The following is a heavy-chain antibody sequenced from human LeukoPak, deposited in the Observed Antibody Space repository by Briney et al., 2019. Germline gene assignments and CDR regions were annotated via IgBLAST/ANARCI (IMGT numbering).Heavy chain of an antibody. J-gene: IGHJ4*02. D-gene: IGHD2-8*01. CDR3: ARRDVLMVYAT. CDR1: GGSISSYY. V-gene: IGHV4-59*12. Sequence: SETLSLTCTVSGGSISSYYWSWIRQPPGKGLEWIGYIYYSGSTNYNPSLKSRVTTSVDTSKNQFSLKLSSVTAADTAVYYCARRDVLMVYATWGQGTLVTVSS. CDR2: IYYSGST.